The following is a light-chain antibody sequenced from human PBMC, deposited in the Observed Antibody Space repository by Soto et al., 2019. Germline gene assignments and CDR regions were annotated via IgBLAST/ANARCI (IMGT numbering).Light chain of an antibody. CDR1: QGIRHY. J-gene: IGKJ5*01. CDR3: QQANSFPIT. V-gene: IGKV1-9*01. CDR2: GAS. Sequence: IQLTQSPSFLSASVGARVTITCRASQGIRHYLAWYQQKPGKAPSLLMYGASTLQSGVPSRFSGSGSGTDFTLTISSLQPEDFATYYCQQANSFPITFGQGTRLEIK.